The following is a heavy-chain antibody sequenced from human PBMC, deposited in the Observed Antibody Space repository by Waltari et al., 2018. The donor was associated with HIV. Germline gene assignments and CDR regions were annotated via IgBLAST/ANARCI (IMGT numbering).Heavy chain of an antibody. CDR1: GFSFRRSA. Sequence: VQLVASGGGLVKSEGSRRRSCEASGFSFRRSAMNWVRQAPGKGLQWLSYISSNSEYIYYVHSVQGRFTISRDNAKSSVFLQMDNVRDEDTATYYCATTVTTRGTFDYWGQGTVVAV. V-gene: IGHV3-21*02. CDR2: ISSNSEYI. D-gene: IGHD4-17*01. CDR3: ATTVTTRGTFDY. J-gene: IGHJ4*02.